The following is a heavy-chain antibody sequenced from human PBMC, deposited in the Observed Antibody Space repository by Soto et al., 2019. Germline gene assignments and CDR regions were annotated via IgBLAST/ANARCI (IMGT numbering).Heavy chain of an antibody. CDR3: ARTRPPTPTIPLPINWFDP. CDR1: GGTFSSYA. D-gene: IGHD3-10*01. Sequence: ASVKVSCKASGGTFSSYAISWVRQAPGQGLEWMGGIIPIFGTANYAQKFQGRVTITADESTSTAYMELSSLRSEDTAVYYCARTRPPTPTIPLPINWFDPWGQGTLVTVSS. CDR2: IIPIFGTA. J-gene: IGHJ5*02. V-gene: IGHV1-69*13.